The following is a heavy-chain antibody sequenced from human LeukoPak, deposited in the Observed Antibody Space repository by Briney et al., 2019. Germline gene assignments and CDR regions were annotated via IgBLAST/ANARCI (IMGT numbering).Heavy chain of an antibody. CDR3: XXXXMITFGDDAFDI. J-gene: IGHJ3*02. D-gene: IGHD3-16*01. CDR2: ISGSGGST. CDR1: GFTFSSYG. Sequence: GGSLRLSCAASGFTFSSYGMSWVRQAPGKGLEWVSAISGSGGSTYYADSVKGRFTISRDNSKNTLYLQMNSLRAEDTAVYYCXXXXMITFGDDAFDIWGQGTMVTVSS. V-gene: IGHV3-23*01.